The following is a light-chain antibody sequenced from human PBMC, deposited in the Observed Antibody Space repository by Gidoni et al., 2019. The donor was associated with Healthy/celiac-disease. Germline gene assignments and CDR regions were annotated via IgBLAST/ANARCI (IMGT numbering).Light chain of an antibody. CDR3: QQRSNWPT. Sequence: ETVLTPSPATLSLSPGESATLSCRASQSVSSYLAWYQQKPGQAPRLLIYDASNRATGIPARFSGSGSGTDFTLTISSLEPEDFAVYCCQQRSNWPTFGQGTRLEIK. V-gene: IGKV3-11*01. CDR2: DAS. CDR1: QSVSSY. J-gene: IGKJ5*01.